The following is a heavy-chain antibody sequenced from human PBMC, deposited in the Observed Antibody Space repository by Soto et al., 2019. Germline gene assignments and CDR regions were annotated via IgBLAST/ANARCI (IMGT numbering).Heavy chain of an antibody. CDR3: AKDRLGGSRKTNWFDP. Sequence: PGGSLRLSCAASGFTFTSYAMTWVRQAPGKGLEWVSAISASGGSTYYADSVKGRFTISRDNSNNTLSLQMNSLRAEDTAIYYCAKDRLGGSRKTNWFDPWGQGTLVTVSS. CDR2: ISASGGST. CDR1: GFTFTSYA. J-gene: IGHJ5*02. D-gene: IGHD2-2*01. V-gene: IGHV3-23*01.